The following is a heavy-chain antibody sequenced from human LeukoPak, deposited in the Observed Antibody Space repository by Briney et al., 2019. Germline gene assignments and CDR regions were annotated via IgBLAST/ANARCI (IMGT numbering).Heavy chain of an antibody. D-gene: IGHD2-21*02. CDR3: ARAVCGGDCFLDY. CDR1: GGSFSGYY. Sequence: SETLSLTCAVYGGSFSGYYWSWIRQPPGKGLEWIGEINHSGSTNYNPSLKSRVTISVDTSKNQFSLKLSSVTAADTAVYYCARAVCGGDCFLDYWGQGTLVTVSS. CDR2: INHSGST. J-gene: IGHJ4*02. V-gene: IGHV4-34*01.